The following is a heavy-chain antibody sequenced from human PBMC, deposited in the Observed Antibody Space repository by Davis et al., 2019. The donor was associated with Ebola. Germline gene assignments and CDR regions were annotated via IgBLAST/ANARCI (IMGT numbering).Heavy chain of an antibody. Sequence: AASVKVSCKASGGTFSSYAISWVRQAPGQGLEWMGGIIPIFGTANYAQKFQGRVTITADKSTSTAYMELSSLRSEDTAVYYCTSSLSGVDPWGQGTLVTVSS. V-gene: IGHV1-69*06. CDR2: IIPIFGTA. CDR1: GGTFSSYA. D-gene: IGHD3-10*01. J-gene: IGHJ5*02. CDR3: TSSLSGVDP.